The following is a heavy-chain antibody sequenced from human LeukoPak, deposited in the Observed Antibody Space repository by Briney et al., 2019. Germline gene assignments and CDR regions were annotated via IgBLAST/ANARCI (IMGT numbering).Heavy chain of an antibody. Sequence: GGSLRLSCAASGFTFSSYGMHWVRQAPGKGLEWVAVISYDGSNKYYADSVKGRFTISRDNSKNTLYLQMNSLRAEDTAVYYCAKDMHTAMALVFDYWGQGTLVTVSS. CDR2: ISYDGSNK. J-gene: IGHJ4*02. CDR1: GFTFSSYG. D-gene: IGHD5-18*01. V-gene: IGHV3-30*18. CDR3: AKDMHTAMALVFDY.